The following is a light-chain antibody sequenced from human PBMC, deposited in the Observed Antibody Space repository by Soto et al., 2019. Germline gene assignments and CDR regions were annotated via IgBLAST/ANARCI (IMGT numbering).Light chain of an antibody. CDR2: DVS. Sequence: QSVLTHPASVSGSPGQSITISCTGSSSDLGAYNYVSWYQQHPGKAPKLMIFDVSIRPSGVSHRFSGSKSGRTASLTISGLQAEDEADYYCSSYRSSMTLVFGGGTKVTVL. J-gene: IGLJ3*02. V-gene: IGLV2-14*03. CDR1: SSDLGAYNY. CDR3: SSYRSSMTLV.